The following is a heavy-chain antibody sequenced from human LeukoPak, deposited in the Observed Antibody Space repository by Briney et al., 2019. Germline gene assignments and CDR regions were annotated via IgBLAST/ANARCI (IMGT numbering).Heavy chain of an antibody. J-gene: IGHJ4*02. CDR3: ARESSAGYCTPTTCLGFDS. CDR1: GGSISSSNW. D-gene: IGHD2-8*01. CDR2: IYHSGST. V-gene: IGHV4-4*02. Sequence: PSGTLSLTCAVSGGSISSSNWWSWVRQPPGKGLEWIGEIYHSGSTNYNPSLKSRVTISVDKSKNQFSLKLSSVTAADTAVYYCARESSAGYCTPTTCLGFDSWGQGTLLTVSS.